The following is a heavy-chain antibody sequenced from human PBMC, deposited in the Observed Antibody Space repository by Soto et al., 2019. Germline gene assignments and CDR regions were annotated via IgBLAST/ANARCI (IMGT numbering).Heavy chain of an antibody. Sequence: ASVKVSCKASGYTFTGYYMHWVRQAPGQGLEWMGWINPNSGGTNYAQKFQGRVTMTRDTSISTAYMELGRLRSDDTVVYYCTGVYQLLPYNWFDPWGQGTLVTVSS. CDR2: INPNSGGT. D-gene: IGHD2-2*01. J-gene: IGHJ5*02. CDR1: GYTFTGYY. CDR3: TGVYQLLPYNWFDP. V-gene: IGHV1-2*02.